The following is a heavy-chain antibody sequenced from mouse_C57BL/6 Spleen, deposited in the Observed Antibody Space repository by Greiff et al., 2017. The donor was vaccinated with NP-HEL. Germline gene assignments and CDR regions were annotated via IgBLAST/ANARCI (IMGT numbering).Heavy chain of an antibody. CDR3: TRGYYGSSSWYFDV. CDR1: GFTFSSYA. Sequence: EVMLVESGEGLVKPGGSLKLSCAASGFTFSSYAMSWVRQTPEKRLEWVAYISSGGDYIYYADTVKGRFTISRDNARNTLYLQMSSLKSEDTAMYYCTRGYYGSSSWYFDVWGTGTTVTVSS. J-gene: IGHJ1*03. D-gene: IGHD1-1*01. V-gene: IGHV5-9-1*02. CDR2: ISSGGDYI.